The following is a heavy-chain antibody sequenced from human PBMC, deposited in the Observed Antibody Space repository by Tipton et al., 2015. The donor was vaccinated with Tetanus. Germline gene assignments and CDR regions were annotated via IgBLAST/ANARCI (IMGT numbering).Heavy chain of an antibody. J-gene: IGHJ4*02. D-gene: IGHD2-15*01. Sequence: SLRLSCAVSGFTSESHYMHWVRQTPDKGLVWISRINPSGRRTDYADSVKGRFTISRDHAKNTVFLQMTSLRAEDTAVYYCAREDILLRLFAVFDYWGQGIPVTVSS. CDR3: AREDILLRLFAVFDY. CDR2: INPSGRRT. CDR1: GFTSESHY. V-gene: IGHV3-74*01.